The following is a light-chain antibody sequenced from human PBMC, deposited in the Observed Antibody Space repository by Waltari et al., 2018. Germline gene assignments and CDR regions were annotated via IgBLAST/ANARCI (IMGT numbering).Light chain of an antibody. CDR1: QSVSSN. V-gene: IGKV3-15*01. CDR3: QQYNYWPGT. Sequence: VLTQSPATLSLSPGERAMFSCRARQSVSSNLAWYQPQPGQAPRIPIHSASTRASGVPPRFSASWSGTEFTLTISSLQSEDFAVYYCQQYNYWPGTFGQGTKVEIK. J-gene: IGKJ1*01. CDR2: SAS.